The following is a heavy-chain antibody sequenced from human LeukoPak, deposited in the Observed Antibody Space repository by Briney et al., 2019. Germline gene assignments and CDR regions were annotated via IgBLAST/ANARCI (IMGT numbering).Heavy chain of an antibody. CDR1: GYTFIGYY. CDR2: INPNSGVT. Sequence: GASVTVSCKASGYTFIGYYMHWVRQAPGQGLEWMGWINPNSGVTKYAQKFQGRVTMTRDTSISTAYMELSRLRSDDTAVYYCARDQGMDGYNLGFIDYWGQGTLVTVSS. V-gene: IGHV1-2*02. D-gene: IGHD5-24*01. J-gene: IGHJ4*02. CDR3: ARDQGMDGYNLGFIDY.